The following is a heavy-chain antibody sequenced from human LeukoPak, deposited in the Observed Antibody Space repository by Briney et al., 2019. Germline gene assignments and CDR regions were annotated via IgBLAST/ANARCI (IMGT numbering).Heavy chain of an antibody. CDR2: IYYSGST. V-gene: IGHV4-39*01. D-gene: IGHD6-13*01. CDR1: GGSISSTVW. Sequence: SETLSLTCDVSGGSISSTVWWSWVRQPPGKGLAWIGSIYYSGSTYYNPSLKSRVTISVDTSKNQFSLKLSSVTAADTAVYYCARQGSSSWTYYFDYWGQGTLVTVSS. CDR3: ARQGSSSWTYYFDY. J-gene: IGHJ4*02.